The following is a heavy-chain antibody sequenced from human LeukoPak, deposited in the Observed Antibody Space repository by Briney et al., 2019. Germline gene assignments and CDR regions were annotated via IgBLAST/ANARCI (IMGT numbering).Heavy chain of an antibody. CDR3: AKWETTHYFDY. Sequence: QPGGSLTLSCAASGITFRSYAMTWVRQAPGKGLEWVSSISGRGRSTYYADSVKGRFTISRDNSKDTLYLQMNSLRAEDTAVYFCAKWETTHYFDYWGQGTLVTVSS. J-gene: IGHJ4*02. V-gene: IGHV3-23*01. CDR1: GITFRSYA. D-gene: IGHD1/OR15-1a*01. CDR2: ISGRGRST.